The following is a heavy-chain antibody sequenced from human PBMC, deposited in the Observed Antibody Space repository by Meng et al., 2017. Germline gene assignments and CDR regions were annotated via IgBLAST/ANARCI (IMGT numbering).Heavy chain of an antibody. Sequence: GESLKISCAASGFTFSSYAMHWVRQAPGKGLEWVAVISYDGSNKYYADSVKGRFTISRDNSKNTLYLQMNSLRAEDTAVYYCARDKWELLIGYYFDYWGQGTLVTVSS. D-gene: IGHD1-26*01. V-gene: IGHV3-30*01. CDR3: ARDKWELLIGYYFDY. J-gene: IGHJ4*02. CDR1: GFTFSSYA. CDR2: ISYDGSNK.